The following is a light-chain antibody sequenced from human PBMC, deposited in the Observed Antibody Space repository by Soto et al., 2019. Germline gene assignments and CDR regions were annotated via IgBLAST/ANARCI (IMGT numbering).Light chain of an antibody. CDR2: PAS. CDR3: LQDYTYPRT. J-gene: IGKJ1*01. Sequence: QMTQSPSSLAASVGDRVTITHRASQAIRDDLSWYEQKPGKAPNLLIYPASNLQSGVRSIFSGSRSDTDFTLSNSSQPPEDFATSYCLQDYTYPRTFGQGIKVDI. V-gene: IGKV1-6*01. CDR1: QAIRDD.